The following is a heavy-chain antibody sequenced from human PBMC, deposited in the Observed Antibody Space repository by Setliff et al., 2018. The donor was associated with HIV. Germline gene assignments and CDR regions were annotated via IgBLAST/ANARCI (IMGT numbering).Heavy chain of an antibody. CDR2: ISAYNGNT. V-gene: IGHV1-18*01. J-gene: IGHJ6*03. Sequence: ASVKVSCNASGYTFTSYGISWVRQAPGQGLEWMGWISAYNGNTNYAQKLQGRVTMTTDTSTSTAYMELRSLRSDDTAVYYCARAWTYYYGSGSYRRLDYYYYYMDVWGKGTTVTVSS. D-gene: IGHD3-10*01. CDR1: GYTFTSYG. CDR3: ARAWTYYYGSGSYRRLDYYYYYMDV.